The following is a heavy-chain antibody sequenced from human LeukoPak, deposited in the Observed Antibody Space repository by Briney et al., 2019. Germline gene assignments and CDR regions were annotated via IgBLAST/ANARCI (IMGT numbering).Heavy chain of an antibody. CDR3: AKDRPNYYGSNGHYYRRDGDY. Sequence: AGYLRLSCAASGFTFSIYAMSWVRQAPGKGLQWVSSITSSAAGTYYADSVKGGFTISRDNSENMLCLQMNSLRVEDTAVYFCAKDRPNYYGSNGHYYRRDGDYWGQGTLVTVSS. CDR1: GFTFSIYA. CDR2: ITSSAAGT. J-gene: IGHJ4*02. D-gene: IGHD3-22*01. V-gene: IGHV3-23*01.